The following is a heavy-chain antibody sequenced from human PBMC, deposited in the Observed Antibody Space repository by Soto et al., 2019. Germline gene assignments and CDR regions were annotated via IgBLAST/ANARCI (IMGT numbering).Heavy chain of an antibody. D-gene: IGHD3-3*01. CDR1: GFTFSSYW. CDR3: ARQARLTIFGTKRLVGYYYYMDV. Sequence: GGSLRLSCAASGFTFSSYWMSWVRQAPGKGLEWVANIKQDGSEKYYVDSVKGRFTISRDNAKNSLYLQMNSLRAEDTAVYYCARQARLTIFGTKRLVGYYYYMDVWGKGTTVTVSS. V-gene: IGHV3-7*01. J-gene: IGHJ6*03. CDR2: IKQDGSEK.